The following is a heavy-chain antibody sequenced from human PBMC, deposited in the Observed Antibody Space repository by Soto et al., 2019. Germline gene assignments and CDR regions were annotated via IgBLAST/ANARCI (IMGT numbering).Heavy chain of an antibody. CDR3: AKGVMVATINPYYYYYYMDV. V-gene: IGHV3-30*18. J-gene: IGHJ6*03. Sequence: GGSLRLSCAASGFTFSSYGMHWVRQAPGKGLEWVAVISYDGSNKYYADSVKGRFTISRDNSKNTLYLQMNSLRAEDTAVYYCAKGVMVATINPYYYYYYMDVWGKGTTVTVSS. CDR1: GFTFSSYG. D-gene: IGHD5-12*01. CDR2: ISYDGSNK.